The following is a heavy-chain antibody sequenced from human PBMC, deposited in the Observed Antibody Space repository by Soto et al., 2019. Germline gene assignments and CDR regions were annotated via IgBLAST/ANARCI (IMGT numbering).Heavy chain of an antibody. CDR3: ARQIYDSDTGPNFQYYFDS. J-gene: IGHJ4*02. CDR2: IDPSDSQT. CDR1: GYSFAGYW. D-gene: IGHD3-22*01. V-gene: IGHV5-10-1*01. Sequence: PGESLKISCKGSGYSFAGYWITWVRQKPGKGLEWMGRIDPSDSQTYYSPSFRGHVTISVTKSITTVFLQWSSLRASDTAMYYCARQIYDSDTGPNFQYYFDSWGTGTTVTVXS.